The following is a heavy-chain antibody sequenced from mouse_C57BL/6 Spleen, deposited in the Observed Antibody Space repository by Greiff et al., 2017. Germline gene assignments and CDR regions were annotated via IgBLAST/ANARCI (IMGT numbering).Heavy chain of an antibody. CDR1: GYTFTSYW. CDR2: IHPNSGST. CDR3: ARIYYSNLYAMDY. V-gene: IGHV1-64*01. Sequence: QVQLQQPGAELVKPGASVKLSCKASGYTFTSYWMHWVKQRPGQGLEWIGMIHPNSGSTNYNEKFKSKATLTVDKSSSTAYMQLSSLTSEDSAVYYCARIYYSNLYAMDYWGQGTSVTVSS. D-gene: IGHD2-5*01. J-gene: IGHJ4*01.